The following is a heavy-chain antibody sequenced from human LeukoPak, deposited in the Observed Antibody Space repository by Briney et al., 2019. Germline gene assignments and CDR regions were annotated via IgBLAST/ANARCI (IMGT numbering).Heavy chain of an antibody. CDR1: GFTFSSYA. D-gene: IGHD3-22*01. J-gene: IGHJ4*02. CDR2: ISGSGGST. V-gene: IGHV3-23*01. CDR3: AKDPLYDSSGYSDY. Sequence: GGSLRPSCAASGFTFSSYAMSWVRQAPGKGLEWVSAISGSGGSTYYADSVKGRFTISRDNSKNTLYLQMNSLRAEDTAVYYCAKDPLYDSSGYSDYWGQGTLVTVPS.